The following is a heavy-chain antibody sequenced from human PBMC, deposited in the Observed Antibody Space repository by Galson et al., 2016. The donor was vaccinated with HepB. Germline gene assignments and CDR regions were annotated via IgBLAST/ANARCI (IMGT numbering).Heavy chain of an antibody. Sequence: SETLSLTCTVSGGSISTSSYYWGWIRQPPGKGLEWIGSIYYTGSTYCNPSLMSRVTISVDTSKNQFSLTLSSVTAADTAIYYCADTDIASEAIDYWGQGTLVTVSS. CDR1: GGSISTSSYY. J-gene: IGHJ4*02. D-gene: IGHD5-12*01. V-gene: IGHV4-39*01. CDR3: ADTDIASEAIDY. CDR2: IYYTGST.